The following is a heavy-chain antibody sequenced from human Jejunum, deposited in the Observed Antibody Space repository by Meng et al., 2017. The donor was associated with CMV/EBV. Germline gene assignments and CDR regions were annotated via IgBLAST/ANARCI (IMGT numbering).Heavy chain of an antibody. J-gene: IGHJ4*02. Sequence: FSSFAMNWVRQAPEKGLEWVSGIGGRGDTTYYADSVKGRFIIYRDNSKNTVYLQMNSLRAEDTAVYYCAKSYYDFWSGHSDMVDYWGQGNRVTVSS. CDR2: IGGRGDTT. V-gene: IGHV3-23*01. CDR3: AKSYYDFWSGHSDMVDY. CDR1: FSSFA. D-gene: IGHD3-3*01.